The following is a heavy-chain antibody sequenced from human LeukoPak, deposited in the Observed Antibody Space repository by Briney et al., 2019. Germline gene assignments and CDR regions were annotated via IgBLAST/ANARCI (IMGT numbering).Heavy chain of an antibody. CDR2: IYYSGST. CDR3: ARXXRXDYXDDEPFYYMDV. Sequence: SETLSLTCTVSGGSISSYYWSWIRQPPGKGLEWIGYIYYSGSTNYNPSLKSRVTISVDTSKNQFSLKLSSVTAADTAVYYCARXXRXDYXDDEPFYYMDVWGKGTTVTVSS. CDR1: GGSISSYY. J-gene: IGHJ6*03. V-gene: IGHV4-59*01. D-gene: IGHD4-17*01.